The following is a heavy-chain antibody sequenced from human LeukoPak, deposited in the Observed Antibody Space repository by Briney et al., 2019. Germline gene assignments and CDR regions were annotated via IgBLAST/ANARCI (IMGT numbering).Heavy chain of an antibody. D-gene: IGHD6-19*01. CDR3: SRRILRGSGWTFVY. CDR2: VYSSGRT. Sequence: SETLSLTCTVSGRSISTSSYYSGWIRQPPGKGLEWIGSVYSSGRTYYNPSLKPRVTISIDTSTTQFSLQLPSVTPADTAVHYCSRRILRGSGWTFVYWGQGNPVTVSS. J-gene: IGHJ4*02. CDR1: GRSISTSSYY. V-gene: IGHV4-39*01.